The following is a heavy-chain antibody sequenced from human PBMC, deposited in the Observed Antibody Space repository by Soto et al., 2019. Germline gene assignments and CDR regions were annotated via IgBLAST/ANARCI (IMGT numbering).Heavy chain of an antibody. D-gene: IGHD3-3*01. CDR2: INHSGST. CDR1: GGSFSGYY. Sequence: SETLSLTCAVYGGSFSGYYWSWIRQPPGKGLEWIGEINHSGSTSYNPSLKSRVTISVDTSKNQFSLKLSSVTAADTAVYYCARDLTYYDFWSGYYSGRLRAFDIWGQGTMVT. J-gene: IGHJ3*02. V-gene: IGHV4-34*01. CDR3: ARDLTYYDFWSGYYSGRLRAFDI.